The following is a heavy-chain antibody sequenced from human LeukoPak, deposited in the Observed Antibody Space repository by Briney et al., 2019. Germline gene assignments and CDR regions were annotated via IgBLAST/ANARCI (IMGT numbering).Heavy chain of an antibody. CDR2: ISSTSSYI. CDR1: GFTFSDYY. CDR3: ARDSSGWSVDY. V-gene: IGHV3-11*05. J-gene: IGHJ4*02. Sequence: GGPLRLSCAASGFTFSDYYMSWIRQAPGKGLEWVSFISSTSSYIKDADSVKGRFTISRDNAKKSLYLQMNSLRAEDTAVYYCARDSSGWSVDYWGQGTLVTVSS. D-gene: IGHD6-19*01.